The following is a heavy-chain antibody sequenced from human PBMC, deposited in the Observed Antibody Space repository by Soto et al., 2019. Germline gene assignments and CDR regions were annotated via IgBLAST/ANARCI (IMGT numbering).Heavy chain of an antibody. J-gene: IGHJ4*02. D-gene: IGHD2-21*02. CDR3: ARRRVTAIQRGFDS. Sequence: QVQLQESGAGLVKPSQTLSLTCTVSGDSISSSGYYWSWIRQQPGKGLEWIGYIYYSGSTYYNPSLKSRVTISADTSENQFSLKLNSVTAADTAVYYCARRRVTAIQRGFDSWGQGTLVTVSS. V-gene: IGHV4-31*03. CDR1: GDSISSSGYY. CDR2: IYYSGST.